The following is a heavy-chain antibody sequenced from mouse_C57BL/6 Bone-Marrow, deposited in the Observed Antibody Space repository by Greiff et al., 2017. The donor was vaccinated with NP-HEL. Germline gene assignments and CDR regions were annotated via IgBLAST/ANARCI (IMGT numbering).Heavy chain of an antibody. CDR1: GFTFTDYY. CDR2: IRNKANGSTT. V-gene: IGHV7-3*01. Sequence: EVMLVESGGGLVQPGGSLSLSCAASGFTFTDYYMSWVRQPPGKALEWLGFIRNKANGSTTEYSVSVKGRFTISRDKSQSILYLQMNALRAEDSAAYCCARYGGAWAMDYWGQGTSVTVSS. J-gene: IGHJ4*01. CDR3: ARYGGAWAMDY.